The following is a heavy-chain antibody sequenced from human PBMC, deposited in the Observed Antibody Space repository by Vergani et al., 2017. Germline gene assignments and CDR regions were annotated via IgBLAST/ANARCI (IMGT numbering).Heavy chain of an antibody. Sequence: QVQLQESGPGLVKPSQTLSLTCTVSGGSITSRDYYWSWIRQSAGKGLEWIGRIFYSGTTNYNPSLQGRVTISIDMSQNQFSLKLNSVTATDTAVYYCARDGGEYDKDALDVWGQGTKVTVTS. J-gene: IGHJ3*01. CDR3: ARDGGEYDKDALDV. V-gene: IGHV4-61*02. D-gene: IGHD2-21*01. CDR2: IFYSGTT. CDR1: GGSITSRDYY.